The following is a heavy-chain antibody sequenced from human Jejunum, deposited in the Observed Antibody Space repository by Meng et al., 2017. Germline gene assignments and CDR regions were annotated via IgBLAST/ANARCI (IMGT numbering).Heavy chain of an antibody. CDR3: ARTYADYPSYYFDY. D-gene: IGHD4-17*01. Sequence: QLQLQESGPGLVKPSETLSLTCTVSGGSISSGDYDWIWIRQPPGKGLEWIGYIYYSGSTYYNPSLKSRVTISVDTSKNQFSLKLSSVTAADTAVYYCARTYADYPSYYFDYWFPGTLVTVSS. V-gene: IGHV4-30-4*01. J-gene: IGHJ4*01. CDR2: IYYSGST. CDR1: GGSISSGDYD.